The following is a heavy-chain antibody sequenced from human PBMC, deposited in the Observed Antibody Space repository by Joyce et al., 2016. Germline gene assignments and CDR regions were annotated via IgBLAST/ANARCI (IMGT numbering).Heavy chain of an antibody. D-gene: IGHD1-1*01. CDR2: IYDSGDT. Sequence: QVQLQESGPGLVKPSQTLSLPRSVSGGPSSIGGFYWCWIRQFPGRGLKWIGYIYDSGDTYYNPSLESRVTISADTSRNEFSLKVISATAADTAVYYCARVNWNGGGRNFDYWGRGTLVTVSS. V-gene: IGHV4-31*03. CDR3: ARVNWNGGGRNFDY. CDR1: GGPSSIGGFY. J-gene: IGHJ4*02.